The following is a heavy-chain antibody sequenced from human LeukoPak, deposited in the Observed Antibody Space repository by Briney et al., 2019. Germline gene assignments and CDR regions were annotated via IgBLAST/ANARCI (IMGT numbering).Heavy chain of an antibody. CDR2: ISGSGGST. CDR3: ARAGYCTNGVCYDY. D-gene: IGHD2-8*01. V-gene: IGHV3-23*01. Sequence: PGGSLRLSCAASGFIFSTYGMSWVRQAPGKGLEWVSSISGSGGSTYYADSVKGRFTISRDNSKNMLYLQMNSLRAEDTAVYYCARAGYCTNGVCYDYWGQGTLVTVSS. CDR1: GFIFSTYG. J-gene: IGHJ4*02.